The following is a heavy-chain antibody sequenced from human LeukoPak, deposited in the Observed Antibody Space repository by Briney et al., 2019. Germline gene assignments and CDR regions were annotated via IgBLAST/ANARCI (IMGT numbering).Heavy chain of an antibody. J-gene: IGHJ3*02. Sequence: ASVKVSCKVSGYTHTELSMHWVRQAPGKGLEWMGGFDPEDGETIYAQKFQGRVTMTEDTSTDTAYMELSSLRSEDTAVYYCATVPMAAAGSSAFDIWGQGTMVTVSS. CDR1: GYTHTELS. V-gene: IGHV1-24*01. D-gene: IGHD6-13*01. CDR3: ATVPMAAAGSSAFDI. CDR2: FDPEDGET.